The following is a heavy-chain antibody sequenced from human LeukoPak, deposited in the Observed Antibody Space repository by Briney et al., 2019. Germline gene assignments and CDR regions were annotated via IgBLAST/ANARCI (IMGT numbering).Heavy chain of an antibody. J-gene: IGHJ3*01. CDR1: GGSISSYY. D-gene: IGHD2-2*01. V-gene: IGHV3-9*01. CDR2: ISYTSETK. CDR3: AKDRGSSSQLGDAFDV. Sequence: LSLTCTVSGGSISSYYWSWIRQAPGKGLEWVSGISYTSETKGYVDSVKGRFTISRDNSKNSLYLQMNSLRAEDTALYYCAKDRGSSSQLGDAFDVWGHGTMVTVSS.